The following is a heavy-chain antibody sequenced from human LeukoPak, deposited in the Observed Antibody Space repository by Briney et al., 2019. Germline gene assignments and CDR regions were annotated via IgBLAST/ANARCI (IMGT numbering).Heavy chain of an antibody. V-gene: IGHV4-34*01. CDR3: ARQSTIAAARIDP. Sequence: SETLSLTCAVYGGSFSGYYWSWIRQPPGRGLEWIGNIYYSGSTYYSPSLKSRVTVSVDTSKNQFSLKLSSVTAADTAVYYCARQSTIAAARIDPWGQGTLVTVSS. J-gene: IGHJ5*02. CDR1: GGSFSGYY. CDR2: IYYSGST. D-gene: IGHD6-25*01.